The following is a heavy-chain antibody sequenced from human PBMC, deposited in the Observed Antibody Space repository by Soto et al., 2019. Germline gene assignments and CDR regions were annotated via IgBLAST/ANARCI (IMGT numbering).Heavy chain of an antibody. V-gene: IGHV3-11*01. CDR3: ARTMVRGVMTLQHYYYMDV. D-gene: IGHD3-10*01. CDR2: ISSSGSTI. J-gene: IGHJ6*03. CDR1: GFTFSDYY. Sequence: QVQLVESGGGLVKPGGSLRLSCEASGFTFSDYYMSWIRQGPGKGLEWVSYISSSGSTIYYADSVKGRFTISRDNAKNSLYLQMNSLRAEDTAVYYCARTMVRGVMTLQHYYYMDVWGKGTTVTVSS.